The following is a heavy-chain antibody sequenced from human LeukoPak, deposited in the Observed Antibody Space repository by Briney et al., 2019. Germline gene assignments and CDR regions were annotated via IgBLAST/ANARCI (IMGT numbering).Heavy chain of an antibody. CDR3: ARDGEVVPDTIMVNYYYSGMDV. CDR2: ISTSNGHT. Sequence: GASVKVSCRASGYTFSSYAISWVRQAPGQGLEWMGWISTSNGHTNYAQNFQGRVTMTTDTSTSTAYLEPRSLKSDDTAVYYCARDGEVVPDTIMVNYYYSGMDVWARGPRSPSP. CDR1: GYTFSSYA. V-gene: IGHV1-18*01. J-gene: IGHJ6*02. D-gene: IGHD2-2*01.